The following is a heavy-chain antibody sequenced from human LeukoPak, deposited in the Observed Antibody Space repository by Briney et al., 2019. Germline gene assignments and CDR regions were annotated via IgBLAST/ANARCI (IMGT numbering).Heavy chain of an antibody. CDR2: INTDGSST. D-gene: IGHD5-12*01. Sequence: GGSLRLSCAASGLTFSSYWMHWVRQAPGKGLVWVSHINTDGSSTSYADSVKGRFTISRDNAKNTLYLQMNSLRAEDTAVYYCARDSDYEIVDPWGQGTLVTVSS. CDR1: GLTFSSYW. J-gene: IGHJ5*02. CDR3: ARDSDYEIVDP. V-gene: IGHV3-74*01.